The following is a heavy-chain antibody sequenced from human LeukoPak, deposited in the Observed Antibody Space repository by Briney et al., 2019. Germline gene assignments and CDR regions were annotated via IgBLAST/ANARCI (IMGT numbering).Heavy chain of an antibody. Sequence: GGSLRLSCAASGFTFSSYAMHWVRQAPGKGLEWVAVISYDGSNKYYADSVKGRFTISRDNSKNTLYLQMNSLRAEDTAVYYCARERKGKTFDYWGQGTLVNVSS. CDR2: ISYDGSNK. CDR1: GFTFSSYA. J-gene: IGHJ4*02. D-gene: IGHD4-23*01. V-gene: IGHV3-30-3*01. CDR3: ARERKGKTFDY.